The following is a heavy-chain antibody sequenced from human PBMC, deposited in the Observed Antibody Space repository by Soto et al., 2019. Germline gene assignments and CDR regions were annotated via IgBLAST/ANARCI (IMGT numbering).Heavy chain of an antibody. D-gene: IGHD5-18*01. CDR3: ARGAMAKFDY. V-gene: IGHV1-69*01. J-gene: IGHJ4*02. Sequence: QVQLVQSGAEVKKPGSSVKVSCKASGGTFGSHGVAWVRQAPGQGLEWMGGFIAMLGTPTYAKKVQGRATITADESLTSSYLDLRSLRSENTAVHFCARGAMAKFDYWGQGTVVTVSS. CDR1: GGTFGSHG. CDR2: FIAMLGTP.